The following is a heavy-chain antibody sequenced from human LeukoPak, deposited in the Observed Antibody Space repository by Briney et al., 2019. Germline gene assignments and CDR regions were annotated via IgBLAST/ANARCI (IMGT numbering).Heavy chain of an antibody. J-gene: IGHJ4*02. CDR2: IYPGDSDT. CDR1: GYSFTTYW. CDR3: ARHERSTTGSLLCDN. V-gene: IGHV5-51*01. D-gene: IGHD1-1*01. Sequence: GESLKISCKGSGYSFTTYWIGWVRQMPGKGLEWMGIIYPGDSDTRYSPSFQGQVTISADKSISAAYLQWSSLKASDTAMYYCARHERSTTGSLLCDNWGQGTLVTVSS.